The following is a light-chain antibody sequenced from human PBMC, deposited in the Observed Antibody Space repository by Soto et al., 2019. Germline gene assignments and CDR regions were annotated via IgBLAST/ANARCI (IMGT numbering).Light chain of an antibody. CDR3: LHYDGDPCT. CDR1: QSIRNW. J-gene: IGKJ1*01. V-gene: IGKV1-5*01. Sequence: DIQMTQSPSILSASVGDRVTITCRASQSIRNWVAWYQQKPGKVPKVLNYEFSNLQSGAPSRFSGSGSGTKFTLTTDSLKPDDFGTYDCLHYDGDPCTFVPGTKV. CDR2: EFS.